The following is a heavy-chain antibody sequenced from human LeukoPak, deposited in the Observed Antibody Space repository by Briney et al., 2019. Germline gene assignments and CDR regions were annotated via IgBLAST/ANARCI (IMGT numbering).Heavy chain of an antibody. D-gene: IGHD3-22*01. J-gene: IGHJ3*02. CDR2: ISGSGGST. CDR1: GFTFSSYA. Sequence: PGGSLRLSCAASGFTFSSYAMSWVRQAPGKGLEWVSAISGSGGSTYYGDSVKGRFTISRDNSKNTLYLQMNSLRAEDTAVYYCANDGAYYDINSYAFDIWGQGTMVTVSS. CDR3: ANDGAYYDINSYAFDI. V-gene: IGHV3-23*01.